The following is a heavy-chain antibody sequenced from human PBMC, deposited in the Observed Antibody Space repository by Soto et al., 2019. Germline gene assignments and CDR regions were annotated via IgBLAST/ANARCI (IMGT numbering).Heavy chain of an antibody. V-gene: IGHV4-31*03. CDR1: GGSISSGGDY. Sequence: PSETLSLTCTVSGGSISSGGDYWSWIHQHPGKGLEWIGYIYYSGSTYYNPSLKSRVTISVDTSKNQFSLKLSSVTAADTAVYYCARDRDSSGYSPFDYWGQGTLVTVSS. CDR3: ARDRDSSGYSPFDY. J-gene: IGHJ4*02. CDR2: IYYSGST. D-gene: IGHD3-22*01.